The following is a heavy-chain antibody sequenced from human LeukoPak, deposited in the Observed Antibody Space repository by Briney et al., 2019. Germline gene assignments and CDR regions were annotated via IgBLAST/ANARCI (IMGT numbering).Heavy chain of an antibody. D-gene: IGHD6-13*01. Sequence: SETLSLTCAVYGGSFSGYYWSWIRQPPGKGLEWIGEINHSGSNNYNPSLKSRVTISVDTSKNQFSLKLSSVTAADTAVYYCATSVRSSSWYSSFDYWGQGTLVTVSS. J-gene: IGHJ4*02. CDR3: ATSVRSSSWYSSFDY. CDR1: GGSFSGYY. V-gene: IGHV4-34*01. CDR2: INHSGSN.